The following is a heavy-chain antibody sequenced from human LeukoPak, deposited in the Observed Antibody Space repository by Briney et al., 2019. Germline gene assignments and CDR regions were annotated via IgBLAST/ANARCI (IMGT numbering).Heavy chain of an antibody. CDR1: GGSISSSSYY. CDR2: IYYSGST. Sequence: SETLSLTCTVSGGSISSSSYYWGWIRQPPGKGLEWIGSIYYSGSTYYNPSLKSRVTISVDTSKNQFPLKLSSVTAADTAVYYSARSARDYAWFDPWGQGTLVTVSS. D-gene: IGHD4-17*01. J-gene: IGHJ5*02. V-gene: IGHV4-39*01. CDR3: ARSARDYAWFDP.